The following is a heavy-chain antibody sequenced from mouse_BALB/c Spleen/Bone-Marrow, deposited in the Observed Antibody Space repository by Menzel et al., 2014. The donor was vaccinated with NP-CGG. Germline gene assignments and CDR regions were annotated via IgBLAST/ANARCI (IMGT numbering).Heavy chain of an antibody. Sequence: VKLQESGAELVRPGASVTLSCKASGYTFTDYEMHWVKQTPVHGLERIGAIDPETGGTAYNQKFKGKATLTADKSSSTAYMELRSLTSEDSAVYYCTRSETGPFAYWGQGTLVTVSA. CDR1: GYTFTDYE. D-gene: IGHD4-1*01. V-gene: IGHV1-15*01. CDR2: IDPETGGT. CDR3: TRSETGPFAY. J-gene: IGHJ3*01.